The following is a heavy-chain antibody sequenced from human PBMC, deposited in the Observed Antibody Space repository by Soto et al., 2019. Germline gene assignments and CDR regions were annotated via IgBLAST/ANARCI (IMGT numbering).Heavy chain of an antibody. D-gene: IGHD6-13*01. CDR2: ISSTSTTI. V-gene: IGHV3-48*01. CDR1: GFAFSSFS. CDR3: AKDRLIAAARGSGSDY. J-gene: IGHJ4*02. Sequence: PGGSLRLSCAASGFAFSSFSMNWVRQAPGKGLEWISYISSTSTTIYYADSVKGRFTISRDNAENTLYLQMNSLRAEDTAVYYCAKDRLIAAARGSGSDYWGQGTLVTVSS.